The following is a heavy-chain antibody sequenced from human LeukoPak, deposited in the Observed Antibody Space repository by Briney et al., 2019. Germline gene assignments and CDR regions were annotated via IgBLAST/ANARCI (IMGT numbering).Heavy chain of an antibody. V-gene: IGHV4-38-2*01. D-gene: IGHD3-16*01. CDR2: NYYSGST. CDR3: ARGWGYDY. CDR1: GYSISSGHF. J-gene: IGHJ4*02. Sequence: RSETLSLTCAVSGYSISSGHFWGCIRQPPGKGLEWIGSNYYSGSTYYNPSLKSRVTMSADTSKNQFSLKLSSVTAADTAVYYCARGWGYDYWGQGTLVIVSS.